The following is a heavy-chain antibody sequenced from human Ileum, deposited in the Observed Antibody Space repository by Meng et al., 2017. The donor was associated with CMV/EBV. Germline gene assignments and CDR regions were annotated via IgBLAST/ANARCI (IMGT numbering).Heavy chain of an antibody. Sequence: GESLKISCAASGFIFNGYAMRWVRQAPGKGLEWVAVIKCNGGSTVDIDSVKGRFTISRDNAKNSLYLQMKSLRDEDTAFYYCAKVPMGGSYKGYFDYWGQGTLVTVSS. CDR3: AKVPMGGSYKGYFDY. D-gene: IGHD3-10*01. V-gene: IGHV3-20*04. J-gene: IGHJ4*02. CDR1: GFIFNGYA. CDR2: IKCNGGST.